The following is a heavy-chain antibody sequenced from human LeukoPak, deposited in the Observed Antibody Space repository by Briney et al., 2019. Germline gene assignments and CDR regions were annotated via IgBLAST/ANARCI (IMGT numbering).Heavy chain of an antibody. Sequence: PSETLSLTCTVSGGSISSGSYYWSWLRQPAGKGLEWIGRIYTSGSTNYNPSLKSRVTISVDTSKNQFSLKLISVTAADTAVYYCARDSSSSYYFDYWGQGTLVTVSS. CDR1: GGSISSGSYY. CDR3: ARDSSSSYYFDY. J-gene: IGHJ4*02. CDR2: IYTSGST. D-gene: IGHD6-6*01. V-gene: IGHV4-61*02.